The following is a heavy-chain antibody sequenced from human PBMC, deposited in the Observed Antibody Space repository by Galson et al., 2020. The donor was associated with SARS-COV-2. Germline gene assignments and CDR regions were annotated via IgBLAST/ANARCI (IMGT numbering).Heavy chain of an antibody. J-gene: IGHJ6*03. V-gene: IGHV4-39*07. CDR3: ARGPDNYYYYMDV. CDR2: IYYGGTT. Sequence: SETLSLTCTVSGGSLNINGPYWGWIRQPPGEGLEWIGSIYYGGTTHYNPSLKSRVTISKDMSKNQFSLKLSSVTAADTAVYYCARGPDNYYYYMDVWGKGTTVTVSS. CDR1: GGSLNINGPY.